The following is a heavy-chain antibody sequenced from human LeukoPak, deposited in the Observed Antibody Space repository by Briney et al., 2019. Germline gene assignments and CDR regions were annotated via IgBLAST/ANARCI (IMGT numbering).Heavy chain of an antibody. V-gene: IGHV3-23*01. J-gene: IGHJ3*02. CDR1: GFTFSSYA. CDR2: IDGSGGST. Sequence: GGSLRLSCAASGFTFSSYAMSWVRQAPGKGLQWVSGIDGSGGSTYYGDSVKGRFTISRDNSENTLYLQLNSLRAEDTAVYFCAKRGGSNVYAFDRWGQGTMVTVSS. CDR3: AKRGGSNVYAFDR. D-gene: IGHD1-26*01.